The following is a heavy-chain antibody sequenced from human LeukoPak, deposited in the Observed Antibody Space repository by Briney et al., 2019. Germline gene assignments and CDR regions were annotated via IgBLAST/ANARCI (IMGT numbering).Heavy chain of an antibody. D-gene: IGHD2-2*01. CDR2: ISGSGGST. J-gene: IGHJ4*02. Sequence: PGGSLRLSCAASGFTFSSYAMSWVRQAPGKGLEWVSAISGSGGSTYYADSVKGRFTISRDNSKNTLYLQMNSLRAEDTAVYYCAKAPSYQPLLSIFDYWGQGTLVTVSS. V-gene: IGHV3-23*01. CDR3: AKAPSYQPLLSIFDY. CDR1: GFTFSSYA.